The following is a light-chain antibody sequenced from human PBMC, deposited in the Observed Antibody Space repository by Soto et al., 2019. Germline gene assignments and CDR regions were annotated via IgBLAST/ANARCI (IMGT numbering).Light chain of an antibody. CDR2: GAF. CDR1: PSVTNY. CDR3: QQRNIWPPVT. V-gene: IGKV3-11*01. J-gene: IGKJ5*01. Sequence: EVVMTQSPATLSVSPGERVALSCRGSPSVTNYLAWYQQKPGQPPRLLIYGAFNRAAGIPARFSGSGSGTDFTLTISSLEPEDSAVYYCQQRNIWPPVTFGQGTRLEI.